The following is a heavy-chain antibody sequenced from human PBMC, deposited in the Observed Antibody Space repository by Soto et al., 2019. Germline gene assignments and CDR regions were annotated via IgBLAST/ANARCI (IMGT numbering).Heavy chain of an antibody. D-gene: IGHD6-19*01. V-gene: IGHV1-2*02. CDR3: ARECNSGWSYYFDY. Sequence: SVNVSCKASGCTFTGYHMHWVRQPPGQGRKWMGWINHTSGGTTYAEKVHGTVTKTRNTSISTAYMEMSRLRSDDTAVYYCARECNSGWSYYFDYWGQGTLVTVSS. J-gene: IGHJ4*02. CDR1: GCTFTGYH. CDR2: INHTSGGT.